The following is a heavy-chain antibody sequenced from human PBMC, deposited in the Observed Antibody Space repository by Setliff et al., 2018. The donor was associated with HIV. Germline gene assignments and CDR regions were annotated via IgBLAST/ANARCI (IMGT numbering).Heavy chain of an antibody. CDR3: ARQASWGYYFDY. V-gene: IGHV5-51*01. CDR2: IWPDDSDT. D-gene: IGHD3-16*01. CDR1: GYSFTSFW. J-gene: IGHJ4*02. Sequence: GESLKISCKGSGYSFTSFWIGWVRQMPGNGLEWMGLIWPDDSDTMYSPSFQGQVTISADRSISTVYLQWNSLKASDTAMYYCARQASWGYYFDYWGQGTLVTVSS.